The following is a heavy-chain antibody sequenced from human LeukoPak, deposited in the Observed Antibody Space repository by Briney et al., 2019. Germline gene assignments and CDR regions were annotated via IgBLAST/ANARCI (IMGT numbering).Heavy chain of an antibody. CDR3: AKTKGYSYGYYFDY. V-gene: IGHV3-30*18. CDR1: GFTFSSYA. CDR2: MSYDGFNK. D-gene: IGHD5-18*01. Sequence: GWSLRLSCAASGFTFSSYAMHWVRQSLGKGLEWVAVMSYDGFNKYYADYVKGRFTIPRDNSKNTLYLQMNSLRAEATAVYYCAKTKGYSYGYYFDYWGQGTLVTVSS. J-gene: IGHJ4*02.